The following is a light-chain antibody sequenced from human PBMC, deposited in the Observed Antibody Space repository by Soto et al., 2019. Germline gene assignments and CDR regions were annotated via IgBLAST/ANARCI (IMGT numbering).Light chain of an antibody. CDR3: QQYYSYPRT. Sequence: AIRMTQSPSSFSASTGDRVTITCRASHGISSYLAWYQQKPGKAPKLLIYAASTLQGGVPSRFSGSGSGTDFTLTVSCLQSEDFATYYCQQYYSYPRTFGQGTKVEIK. V-gene: IGKV1-8*01. CDR1: HGISSY. J-gene: IGKJ1*01. CDR2: AAS.